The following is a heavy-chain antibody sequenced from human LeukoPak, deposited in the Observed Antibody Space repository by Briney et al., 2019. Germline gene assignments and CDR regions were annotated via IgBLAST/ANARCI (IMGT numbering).Heavy chain of an antibody. D-gene: IGHD3-3*01. V-gene: IGHV3-23*01. CDR3: AKDRAHLEWLSDV. J-gene: IGHJ4*02. CDR2: ISGSGGST. CDR1: GFTFGSYA. Sequence: PGGSLRLSCAASGFTFGSYAMSWVRQAPGKGLKWVSAISGSGGSTYYADSVKGRFTISRDNSKNTLYLQMNSLRAEDTAVYYCAKDRAHLEWLSDVWGQGTLVTVSS.